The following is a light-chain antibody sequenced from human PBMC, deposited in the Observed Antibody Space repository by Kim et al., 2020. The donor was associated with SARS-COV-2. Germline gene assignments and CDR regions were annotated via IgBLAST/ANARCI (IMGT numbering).Light chain of an antibody. J-gene: IGLJ2*01. Sequence: GQRSTTSGTGGCSNIGAGYEVHWYQQLPGTAPKLRIYGNSSRPSGVPDRFSGSKSGTSASLAITGLQAEDEDDYYCQSYDSSLSVVFGGGTQLTVL. V-gene: IGLV1-40*01. CDR2: GNS. CDR1: CSNIGAGYE. CDR3: QSYDSSLSVV.